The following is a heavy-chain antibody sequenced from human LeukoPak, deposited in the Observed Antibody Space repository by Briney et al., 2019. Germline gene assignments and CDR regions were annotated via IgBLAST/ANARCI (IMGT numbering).Heavy chain of an antibody. D-gene: IGHD1-20*01. J-gene: IGHJ6*03. CDR1: GGSISSYY. CDR3: ARVTGTRRSDYYYYMDV. V-gene: IGHV4-59*01. Sequence: SETPSLTCTVSGGSISSYYWSWVRQPPGKGLEWIGYIYYSGSTNYNPSLKSRVTISVDTSKNQFSLKLSSVTAADTAVYYCARVTGTRRSDYYYYMDVWGKGTTVTVSS. CDR2: IYYSGST.